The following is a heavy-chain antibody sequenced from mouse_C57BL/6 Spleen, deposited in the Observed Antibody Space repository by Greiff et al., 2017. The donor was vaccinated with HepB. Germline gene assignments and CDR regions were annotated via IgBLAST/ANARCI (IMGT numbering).Heavy chain of an antibody. CDR3: ARYYSNFVPLDY. CDR2: IHPNSGST. D-gene: IGHD2-5*01. V-gene: IGHV1-64*01. CDR1: GYTFTSYW. J-gene: IGHJ4*01. Sequence: VQLQQPGAELVKPGASVKLSCKASGYTFTSYWMHWVKQRPGQGLEWIGMIHPNSGSTNYNEKFKSKATLTVDKSSSTAYMQLSSLTSEDSAVYYCARYYSNFVPLDYWGQGTSVTVSS.